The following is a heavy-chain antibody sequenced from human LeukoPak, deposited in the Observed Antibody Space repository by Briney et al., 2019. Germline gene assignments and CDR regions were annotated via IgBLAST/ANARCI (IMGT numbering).Heavy chain of an antibody. V-gene: IGHV4-30-4*01. J-gene: IGHJ4*02. D-gene: IGHD1-20*01. Sequence: SQTLSLTCTVSGGSISSGDYYWSWIRQPPGKGLEWIGYIYYSGSTCYNPSLKSRVTISVDTSKNQFSLKLSSVTAADTAVYYCAREDNWNRFDYWGQGTLVTVSS. CDR1: GGSISSGDYY. CDR3: AREDNWNRFDY. CDR2: IYYSGST.